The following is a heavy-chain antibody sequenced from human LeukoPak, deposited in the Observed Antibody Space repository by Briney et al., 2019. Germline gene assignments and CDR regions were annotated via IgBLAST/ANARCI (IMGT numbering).Heavy chain of an antibody. J-gene: IGHJ4*02. CDR2: ISAYNGHT. V-gene: IGHV1-18*01. Sequence: GASVKVSCKASGYTFSSYGLSWVRQAPGQGLEWVGWISAYNGHTRYAQNLQGRVTTTTDTSTSTAYMEVRSLRSDDTAVYYCARWGTRSAYSVVDYWGQGTLVTVSS. CDR1: GYTFSSYG. CDR3: ARWGTRSAYSVVDY. D-gene: IGHD2-21*01.